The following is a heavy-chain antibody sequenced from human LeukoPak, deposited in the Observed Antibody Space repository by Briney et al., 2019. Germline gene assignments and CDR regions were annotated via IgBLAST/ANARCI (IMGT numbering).Heavy chain of an antibody. J-gene: IGHJ4*02. CDR2: ISSSSSYI. Sequence: PGGSLRLSCAASGFTFSSYSMNWVRQAPGKGLEWVSSISSSSSYIYYADSVKGRFTISRDNAKNSLFLQMNSLRAEDTAVYYCASGIVVVPAAIEDWGQGTLVTVSS. CDR1: GFTFSSYS. D-gene: IGHD2-2*02. V-gene: IGHV3-21*01. CDR3: ASGIVVVPAAIED.